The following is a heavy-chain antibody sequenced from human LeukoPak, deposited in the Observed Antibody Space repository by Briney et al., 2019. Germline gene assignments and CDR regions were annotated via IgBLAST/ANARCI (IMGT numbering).Heavy chain of an antibody. D-gene: IGHD3-10*01. J-gene: IGHJ5*02. CDR2: IYHSGST. CDR3: ARDARVDYYGSGSCYTNWFDP. Sequence: PSETLSLTCAVSGYSISSGYYWGWIRQPPGKGLEWIGSIYHSGSTYYNPSLKSRVTISVDTSKNQFSLKLSSVTAADTAVYYCARDARVDYYGSGSCYTNWFDPWGQGTLVTVSS. V-gene: IGHV4-38-2*02. CDR1: GYSISSGYY.